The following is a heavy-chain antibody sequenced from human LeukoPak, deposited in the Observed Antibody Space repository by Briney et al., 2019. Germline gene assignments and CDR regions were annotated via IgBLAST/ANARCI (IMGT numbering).Heavy chain of an antibody. V-gene: IGHV3-30-3*01. J-gene: IGHJ6*02. D-gene: IGHD6-19*01. CDR1: GFTFSSYA. CDR2: ISYDGSNK. CDR3: ARGIFARGWYLPHYYDYGMDV. Sequence: SGRSLRLSCAASGFTFSSYAMHWVRQAPCKGLEWVAVISYDGSNKYYADSVKGRFTISRDNSKNTLYLQMNSLRAEDTAVYYCARGIFARGWYLPHYYDYGMDVWGQGTTVTVSS.